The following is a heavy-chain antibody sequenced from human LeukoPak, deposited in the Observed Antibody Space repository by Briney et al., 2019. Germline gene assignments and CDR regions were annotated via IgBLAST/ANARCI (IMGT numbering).Heavy chain of an antibody. CDR1: GGSFSGYY. J-gene: IGHJ4*02. CDR2: INHSGST. V-gene: IGHV4-34*01. CDR3: ARGIVGATDFDY. Sequence: SETLSLTCAVSGGSFSGYYWSWIRQPPGKGLEWIGEINHSGSTNYNPSLKSRVTISVDTSKNQFSLKLSSVTAADTAVYYCARGIVGATDFDYWGQGTLVTVSS. D-gene: IGHD1-26*01.